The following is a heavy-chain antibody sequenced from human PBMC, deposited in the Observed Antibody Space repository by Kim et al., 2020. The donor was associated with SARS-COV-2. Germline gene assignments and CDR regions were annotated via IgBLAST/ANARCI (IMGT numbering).Heavy chain of an antibody. CDR3: ARAFYGDY. V-gene: IGHV1-46*01. Sequence: GGSTSYAQKFQGRVTMTRDTSTSTVYMELSSLRSEDTAVYYCARAFYGDYWGQGTLVTVSS. D-gene: IGHD4-17*01. CDR2: GGST. J-gene: IGHJ4*02.